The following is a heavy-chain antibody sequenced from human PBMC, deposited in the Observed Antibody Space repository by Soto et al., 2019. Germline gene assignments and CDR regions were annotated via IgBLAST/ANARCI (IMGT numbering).Heavy chain of an antibody. J-gene: IGHJ6*02. CDR2: ISAAGDP. Sequence: VQLVESGGGLVQPGGSLRLSCEASGFTFRNYDMHWVRQGTGKGLEWVSGISAAGDPDYADSVEGRFTISRENAQNSFFLQMNSLRVGDTAVYYCARTDRDFYGLDVWCQGTTVIVSS. CDR3: ARTDRDFYGLDV. CDR1: GFTFRNYD. V-gene: IGHV3-13*05.